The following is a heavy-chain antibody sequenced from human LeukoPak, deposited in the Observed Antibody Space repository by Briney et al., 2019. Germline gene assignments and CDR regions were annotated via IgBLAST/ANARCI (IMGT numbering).Heavy chain of an antibody. CDR3: VRDLILVWTPGDDFDY. CDR1: GFTFSSYW. CDR2: INEDGSII. V-gene: IGHV3-74*01. D-gene: IGHD2-8*01. J-gene: IGHJ4*02. Sequence: GGSLRLSCAASGFTFSSYWMHWVRQAPGKGLEWVSRINEDGSIITYAASVKGRFTISRDTAQNPLYLQMNSLRAEDTAVYYCVRDLILVWTPGDDFDYWGQGTLVTVSS.